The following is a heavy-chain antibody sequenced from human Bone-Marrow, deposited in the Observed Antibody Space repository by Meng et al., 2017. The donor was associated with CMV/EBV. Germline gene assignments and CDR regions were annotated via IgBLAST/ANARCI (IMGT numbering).Heavy chain of an antibody. CDR3: ARGGVVVPAAKSHYFDY. Sequence: SQTLSLTCAVYGGSFSGYYWSWIRQPPGKGLEWIGEINHSGSTNYNPSLKSRVTISVDTSKNQFSLKLSSVTAADTAVYYCARGGVVVPAAKSHYFDYWGHGTLVTVSS. V-gene: IGHV4-34*01. CDR1: GGSFSGYY. CDR2: INHSGST. J-gene: IGHJ4*01. D-gene: IGHD2-2*01.